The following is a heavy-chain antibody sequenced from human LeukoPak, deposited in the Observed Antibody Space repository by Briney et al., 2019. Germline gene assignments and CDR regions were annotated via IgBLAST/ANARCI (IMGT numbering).Heavy chain of an antibody. CDR1: RVTFSSYG. D-gene: IGHD3-10*02. J-gene: IGHJ6*04. Sequence: GGSLRLSCAASRVTFSSYGMHWVRQAPGKGLEWVSYISSSGSTIYYADSVKGRFTISRDNAKNSLYLQMNSLRAEDTAVYYCAELGITMIGGVWGKGTTVTISS. CDR2: ISSSGSTI. CDR3: AELGITMIGGV. V-gene: IGHV3-48*03.